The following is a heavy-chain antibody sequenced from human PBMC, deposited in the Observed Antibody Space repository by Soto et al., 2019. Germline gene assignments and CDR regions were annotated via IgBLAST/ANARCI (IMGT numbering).Heavy chain of an antibody. V-gene: IGHV1-8*01. CDR1: GYTFTSYD. CDR2: MNPNSGNT. D-gene: IGHD3-22*01. Sequence: GASVKVSCKASGYTFTSYDINWVRQATGQGLEWMGWMNPNSGNTGYAQKFQGRVTMTRNTSITTAYMELSSLRSEDTAVYYCATWLSGDSSGYWDVGYFDYWGQGTLVTVSS. J-gene: IGHJ4*02. CDR3: ATWLSGDSSGYWDVGYFDY.